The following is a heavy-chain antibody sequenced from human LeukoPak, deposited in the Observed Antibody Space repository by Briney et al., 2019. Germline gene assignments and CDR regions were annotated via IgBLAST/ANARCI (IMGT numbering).Heavy chain of an antibody. CDR2: ISAYNGNT. CDR1: GYTFTSYG. J-gene: IGHJ4*02. V-gene: IGHV1-18*01. D-gene: IGHD3-10*01. Sequence: GASVKVSCKASGYTFTSYGISWVRQAPGQGVEWMGWISAYNGNTNYAQNLQGRVTMTTDTSTSTAYMELSSLRPEDTAVYYCARDLVGSAISYSSGAWDYWGQGTLVTVSS. CDR3: ARDLVGSAISYSSGAWDY.